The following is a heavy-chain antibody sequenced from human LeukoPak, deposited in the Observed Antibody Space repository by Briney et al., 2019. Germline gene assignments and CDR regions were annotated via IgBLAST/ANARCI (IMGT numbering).Heavy chain of an antibody. Sequence: ASVKVSCKASGYAYTTYGISWVRQAPGQGPEWVGWISTYNDNTKYAQKLQGRVTMTTDTSTSTAYMELRSLRSDDTAVYYCARLGESVVVVAAYDYWGQGTLVTVSS. CDR1: GYAYTTYG. CDR2: ISTYNDNT. J-gene: IGHJ4*02. V-gene: IGHV1-18*01. D-gene: IGHD2-15*01. CDR3: ARLGESVVVVAAYDY.